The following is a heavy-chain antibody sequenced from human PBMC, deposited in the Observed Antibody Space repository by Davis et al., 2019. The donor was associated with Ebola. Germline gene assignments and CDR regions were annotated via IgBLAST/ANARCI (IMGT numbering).Heavy chain of an antibody. D-gene: IGHD1/OR15-1a*01. CDR3: VTENWYRFES. J-gene: IGHJ4*02. CDR1: GYTFTSYG. Sequence: ASVKVSCKASGYTFTSYGISWVRQAPGQGLEWMGWISAYNGNTNYAQKLQGRVIMTEDTSTDTAYMELSSLRSEDTAVYYCVTENWYRFESWGQGTLVTVSS. CDR2: ISAYNGNT. V-gene: IGHV1-18*01.